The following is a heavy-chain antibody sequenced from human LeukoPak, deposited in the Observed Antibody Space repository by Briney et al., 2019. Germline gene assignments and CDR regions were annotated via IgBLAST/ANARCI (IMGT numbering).Heavy chain of an antibody. V-gene: IGHV1-46*01. D-gene: IGHD3-22*01. CDR1: GYTFTSYY. CDR2: INPNRGST. Sequence: EASVKVSCKASGYTFTSYYMYWVRQAPGQGLEWMGIINPNRGSTNYAQKFQGRVTMTRDMSTSTVYMELSSLRSEDTAVYYCATGAHVRVYDSNPYYGHYWGQGALVTVSS. CDR3: ATGAHVRVYDSNPYYGHY. J-gene: IGHJ4*02.